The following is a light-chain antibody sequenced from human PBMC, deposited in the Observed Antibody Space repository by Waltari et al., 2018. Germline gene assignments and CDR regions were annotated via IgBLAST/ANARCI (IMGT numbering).Light chain of an antibody. CDR1: SSDVGAYKY. CDR3: SSYTTSRTWV. J-gene: IGLJ3*02. CDR2: DAS. V-gene: IGLV2-14*03. Sequence: QSALTQPASVSGSPGQSITISSLGSSSDVGAYKYVSWFQQHQGKAPKLIIYDASTRPSGTSDRFSGSKSGNTASLTISGLQAEDEADYYCSSYTTSRTWVFGGGTKLTVL.